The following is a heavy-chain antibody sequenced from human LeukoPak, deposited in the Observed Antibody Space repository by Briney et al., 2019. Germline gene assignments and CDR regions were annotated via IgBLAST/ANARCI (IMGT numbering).Heavy chain of an antibody. CDR3: ARYVYSSSPFDY. V-gene: IGHV4-34*01. Sequence: SETLSLTCAVYGGSFSGYYWSWIRQPPGKGLEWIGEINHSGSTNYNPSLKSRVTISVDTSKNQFPLKLSSVTAADTAVYYCARYVYSSSPFDYWGQGTLVTVSS. CDR2: INHSGST. D-gene: IGHD6-6*01. J-gene: IGHJ4*02. CDR1: GGSFSGYY.